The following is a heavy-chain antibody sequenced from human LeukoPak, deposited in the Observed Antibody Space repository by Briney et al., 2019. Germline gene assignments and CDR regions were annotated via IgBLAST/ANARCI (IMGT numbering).Heavy chain of an antibody. CDR3: ATDRAFFTTFDY. D-gene: IGHD3-22*01. V-gene: IGHV1-2*02. Sequence: ASVKVSCKASGYTFTGYYMHWVRQAPGQGLEWMGWINPNSGGTNYAQKLQGRVTMTTDTSTSTAYMELRSLRSDDTAVYYCATDRAFFTTFDYWGQGTLVTVSS. CDR1: GYTFTGYY. J-gene: IGHJ4*02. CDR2: INPNSGGT.